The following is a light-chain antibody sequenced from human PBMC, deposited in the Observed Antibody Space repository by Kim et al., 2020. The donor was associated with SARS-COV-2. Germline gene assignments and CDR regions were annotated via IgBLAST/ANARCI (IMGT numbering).Light chain of an antibody. V-gene: IGLV3-19*01. J-gene: IGLJ2*01. CDR3: NSRDSNDNGV. CDR2: GKN. CDR1: SLRSYY. Sequence: SSELTQDPAVSVALGQTVRITCQGDSLRSYYATWYQQKPGQAPTLVIYGKNNRPSGIPDRFSGSSSGNTASLTITGTQAGDEADYYCNSRDSNDNGVFGGGTKVTVL.